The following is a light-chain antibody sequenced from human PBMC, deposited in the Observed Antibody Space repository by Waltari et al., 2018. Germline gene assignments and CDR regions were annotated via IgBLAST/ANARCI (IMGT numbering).Light chain of an antibody. CDR3: QQYDTFMWT. Sequence: DIQMTQSPSTLSASVGDRVTITCRASPSISGWLAWYQQKPGKAPKLLIYKASTLESGVPSRFSGSGSGTEFTLTINSLQPDDFATYYCQQYDTFMWTFGQGTKVDI. J-gene: IGKJ1*01. V-gene: IGKV1-5*03. CDR1: PSISGW. CDR2: KAS.